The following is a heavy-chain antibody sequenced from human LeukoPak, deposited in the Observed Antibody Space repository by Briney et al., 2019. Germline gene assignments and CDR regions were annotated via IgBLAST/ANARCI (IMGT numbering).Heavy chain of an antibody. CDR2: IKSKTDGGTT. Sequence: GGSLRLSCAASGFTFSNAWMSWVRQAPGKGLEWVGRIKSKTDGGTTDYAAPVKGRFTISRDDSKNTLYLQMNSLKTEDTAVYYCTTVPDGGRRWFDPWGQGTLVTDSS. D-gene: IGHD4-23*01. CDR3: TTVPDGGRRWFDP. J-gene: IGHJ5*02. V-gene: IGHV3-15*01. CDR1: GFTFSNAW.